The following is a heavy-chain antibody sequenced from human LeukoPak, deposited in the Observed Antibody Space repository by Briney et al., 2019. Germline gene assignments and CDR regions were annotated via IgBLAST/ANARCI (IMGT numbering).Heavy chain of an antibody. J-gene: IGHJ4*02. CDR2: IYYSGST. CDR1: GGSISSYY. CDR3: ARGMVPYTFDY. D-gene: IGHD2-8*01. V-gene: IGHV4-59*01. Sequence: SETLSLTCTVSGGSISSYYWSWIRQPPGKGLEWIGYIYYSGSTNYNPSLKSRVTISVDTSKNQFSLKLSSVTAADTAVYYCARGMVPYTFDYWGQGTLVTVSS.